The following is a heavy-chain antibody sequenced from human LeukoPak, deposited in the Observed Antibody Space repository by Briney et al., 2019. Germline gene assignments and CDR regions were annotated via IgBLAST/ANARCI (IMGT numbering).Heavy chain of an antibody. J-gene: IGHJ4*02. CDR3: ATAPLVGVPTFLDS. Sequence: ASVKVSCKVSGYTFTELSIHWVRRAPGKGLEWMGGFDREDDEIMYARKFQGRVTVTEDTSTDTAVMELRSLKSEDTAVYYCATAPLVGVPTFLDSWGQGTLVTVSS. CDR2: FDREDDEI. V-gene: IGHV1-24*01. CDR1: GYTFTELS. D-gene: IGHD1-26*01.